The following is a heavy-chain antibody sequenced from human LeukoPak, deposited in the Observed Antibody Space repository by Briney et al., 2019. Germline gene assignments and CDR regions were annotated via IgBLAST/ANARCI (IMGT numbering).Heavy chain of an antibody. CDR1: GFTFSDFT. CDR3: ATWISEDAFDF. CDR2: ISSSGRYI. J-gene: IGHJ3*01. V-gene: IGHV3-21*01. D-gene: IGHD2-2*03. Sequence: PGGSLRLSCAVSGFTFSDFTMNWVRQAPGKGLEWVSSISSSGRYIYYADSLKGRFTISRDNAKNSLYLQMNSLRAEDTAVYYCATWISEDAFDFWGQGTMVTVSS.